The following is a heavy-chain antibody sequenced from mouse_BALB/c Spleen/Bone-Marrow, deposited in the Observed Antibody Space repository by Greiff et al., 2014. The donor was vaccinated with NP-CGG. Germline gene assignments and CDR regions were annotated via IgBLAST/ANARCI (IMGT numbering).Heavy chain of an antibody. Sequence: EVKLEESGAELVRSGASVKLSCTASGFNIKDYYMHWAKQRPEQGLEWIGWIDPENGDTEYAPKFQGKATMTADTSSNTAYLQLSSLTSEDTAVYYCSYGNFAMDYWGQGTSVTVSS. D-gene: IGHD2-1*01. CDR3: SYGNFAMDY. J-gene: IGHJ4*01. CDR1: GFNIKDYY. CDR2: IDPENGDT. V-gene: IGHV14-4*02.